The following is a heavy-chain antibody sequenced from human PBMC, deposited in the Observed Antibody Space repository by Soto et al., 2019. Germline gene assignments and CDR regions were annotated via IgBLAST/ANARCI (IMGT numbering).Heavy chain of an antibody. Sequence: PSETLSLTCTVSGGSISSYYWSWIRQPPGKGLEWIGYIYYSGGTNYNPSLKSRVTISVDTSKNQFSLKLSSVTAADTAVYYCASVYHSSSTTYCIDYWGQGTLVTVSS. CDR3: ASVYHSSSTTYCIDY. V-gene: IGHV4-59*01. CDR1: GGSISSYY. J-gene: IGHJ4*02. CDR2: IYYSGGT. D-gene: IGHD2-2*01.